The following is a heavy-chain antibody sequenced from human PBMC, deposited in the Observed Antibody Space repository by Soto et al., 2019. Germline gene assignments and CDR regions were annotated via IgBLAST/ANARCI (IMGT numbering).Heavy chain of an antibody. CDR2: IYYTGST. CDR3: ARSMEYSGYDYFDY. V-gene: IGHV4-59*01. CDR1: GDSIRTYY. D-gene: IGHD5-12*01. Sequence: PSETLSLTCTVSGDSIRTYYWSWIRQPPGRGLEWIGYIYYTGSTNYNPSLKSRVTMSVDTSKNQFSLKVSSVTTADTAVYYCARSMEYSGYDYFDYWGQGSLVTVS. J-gene: IGHJ4*02.